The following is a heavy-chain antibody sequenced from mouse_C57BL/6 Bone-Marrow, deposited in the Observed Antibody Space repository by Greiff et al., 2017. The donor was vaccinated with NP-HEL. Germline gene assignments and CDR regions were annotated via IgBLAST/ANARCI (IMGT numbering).Heavy chain of an antibody. Sequence: VQLQQSGAELVRPGASVKLSCTASGFNIKDYYMHWVKQRPEQGLEWIGRIDPEDGDTEYAPKFQGKATLTADTSSNTACLQLSSLTSEDTAVYYCATGVYYEYDGYAMDYWGQGTSVTVSS. J-gene: IGHJ4*01. CDR2: IDPEDGDT. V-gene: IGHV14-1*01. CDR3: ATGVYYEYDGYAMDY. D-gene: IGHD2-4*01. CDR1: GFNIKDYY.